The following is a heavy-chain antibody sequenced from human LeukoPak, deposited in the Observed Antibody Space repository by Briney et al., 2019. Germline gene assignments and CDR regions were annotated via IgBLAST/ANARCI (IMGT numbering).Heavy chain of an antibody. J-gene: IGHJ5*02. CDR2: FRWNRGSI. CDR1: GFTFDDYA. D-gene: IGHD2-2*01. CDR3: EKGGAYCSSTSCPNWFDP. Sequence: SLRLSCAASGFTFDDYAMHWARHAPGKGVEWVSGFRWNRGSIVYGDSVKGRFTISRDNAENPLYLQVKSLRAGDRALYFCEKGGAYCSSTSCPNWFDPWGQGTLITVSS. V-gene: IGHV3-9*01.